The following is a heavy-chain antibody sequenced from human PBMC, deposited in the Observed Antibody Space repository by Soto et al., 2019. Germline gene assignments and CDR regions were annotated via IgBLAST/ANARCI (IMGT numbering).Heavy chain of an antibody. CDR3: ARDVAAAATKGDWFDP. D-gene: IGHD6-13*01. J-gene: IGHJ5*02. V-gene: IGHV1-69*08. CDR1: GGTFSSYT. CDR2: IIPILGIA. Sequence: QVQLVQSGAEVKKPGSSVKVSCKASGGTFSSYTISWVRQAPGQGLEWMGRIIPILGIANYAQKFQGRVTITADKSTSTACMELSSLRSEDTAVYYCARDVAAAATKGDWFDPWGQGTLVTVSS.